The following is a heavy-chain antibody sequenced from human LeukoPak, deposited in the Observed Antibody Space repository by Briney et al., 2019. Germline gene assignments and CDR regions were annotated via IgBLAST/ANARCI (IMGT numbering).Heavy chain of an antibody. Sequence: ASVKVSCKASGYTFTNYFMHWVRQAPGQGLEWMGIIDPSGGSTNSAQKFQGRLTMTRDTSTSTVYMELSSLRSEDTAVYYCARVRYTGGSPSGWFDPWGQGTLVTVSS. CDR1: GYTFTNYF. CDR2: IDPSGGST. CDR3: ARVRYTGGSPSGWFDP. D-gene: IGHD2-15*01. V-gene: IGHV1-46*01. J-gene: IGHJ5*02.